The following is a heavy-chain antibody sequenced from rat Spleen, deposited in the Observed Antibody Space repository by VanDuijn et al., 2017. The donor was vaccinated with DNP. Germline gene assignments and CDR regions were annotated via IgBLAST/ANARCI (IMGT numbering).Heavy chain of an antibody. V-gene: IGHV3-3*01. J-gene: IGHJ3*01. CDR3: TREGTALFAY. CDR2: INSAGST. CDR1: GYSITSSYR. Sequence: EVQLQESGPGLVKPSQSLSLTCSVTGYSITSSYRWNWIRKFPGNKLEWMAHINSAGSTNYNPSLKSRISITRDTSKNQIFLQVNSVTTEDTAFYFCTREGTALFAYWGQGTLVTVSS. D-gene: IGHD1-11*01.